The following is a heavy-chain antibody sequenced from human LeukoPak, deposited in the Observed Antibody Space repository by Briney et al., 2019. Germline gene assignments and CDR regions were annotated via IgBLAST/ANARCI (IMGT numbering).Heavy chain of an antibody. Sequence: PGQSLRLSCTPSGFSFHDFAMRWVRQPAGEGREWVGFIRRRAYGRVAEYAASVKGRFIISRDESKAIAYLQMNSLKTEDTAVYYCSRTGLVDFDYWGQGSRVIVPP. CDR2: IRRRAYGRVA. CDR3: SRTGLVDFDY. V-gene: IGHV3-49*04. CDR1: GFSFHDFA. J-gene: IGHJ4*02. D-gene: IGHD1-14*01.